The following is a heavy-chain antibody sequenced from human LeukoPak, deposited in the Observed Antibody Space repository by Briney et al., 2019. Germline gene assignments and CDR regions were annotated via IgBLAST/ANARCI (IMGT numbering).Heavy chain of an antibody. CDR3: ARDWGEY. Sequence: GGSLRLSCAASGFTISNYWMTWVRLAPGKGLEWVAIIKQDGSERYYVDSVKGRFTVSRDNAKNSPYLQMNSLRAEDTAVYYCARDWGEYWGQGTLVTVSS. V-gene: IGHV3-7*01. D-gene: IGHD7-27*01. CDR2: IKQDGSER. J-gene: IGHJ4*02. CDR1: GFTISNYW.